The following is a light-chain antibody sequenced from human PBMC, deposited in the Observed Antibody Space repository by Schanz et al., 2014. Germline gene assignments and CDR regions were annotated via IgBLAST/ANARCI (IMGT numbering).Light chain of an antibody. Sequence: EIVMTQSPATLSVSPGERATLSCRASRSVGSHLAWYQQKPGQAPRLLIYGASSRATDIPARFGGSGSGTEFTLTISRLEPEDFAVYYCQQYGSSPRTFGQGTKLEIK. CDR1: RSVGSH. CDR3: QQYGSSPRT. J-gene: IGKJ2*01. V-gene: IGKV3-15*01. CDR2: GAS.